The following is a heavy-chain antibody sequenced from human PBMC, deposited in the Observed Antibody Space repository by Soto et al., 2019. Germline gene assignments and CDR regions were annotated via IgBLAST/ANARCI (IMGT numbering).Heavy chain of an antibody. D-gene: IGHD6-19*01. CDR2: ISYDGSNK. CDR3: ARDRSPWLARSGMDV. Sequence: GGSLRLSCAASGFTFSSYAMHWVRQAPGKGLEWVAVISYDGSNKYYADSVKGRFTISRDNSKNTLYLQMNSLRAEDTAVYYCARDRSPWLARSGMDVWGQGTTVTVSS. V-gene: IGHV3-30-3*01. J-gene: IGHJ6*02. CDR1: GFTFSSYA.